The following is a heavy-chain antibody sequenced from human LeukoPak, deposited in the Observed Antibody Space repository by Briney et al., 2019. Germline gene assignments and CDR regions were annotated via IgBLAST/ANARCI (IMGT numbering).Heavy chain of an antibody. J-gene: IGHJ4*02. V-gene: IGHV3-23*01. CDR2: ISGSGGST. CDR1: KFNFSSYA. D-gene: IGHD2-21*01. CDR3: AKDPGRGGEDY. Sequence: GGSLRLSCTTSKFNFSSYAMSWVRQAPGKGLEWVSAISGSGGSTYYADSVKGRFTISRDNSKNTLYLQMNSLRAEDTAVYYCAKDPGRGGEDYWGQGTPVTVSS.